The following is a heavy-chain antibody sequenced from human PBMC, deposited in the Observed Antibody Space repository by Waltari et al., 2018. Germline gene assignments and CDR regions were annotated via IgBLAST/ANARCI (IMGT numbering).Heavy chain of an antibody. D-gene: IGHD2-2*01. V-gene: IGHV1-69*13. J-gene: IGHJ3*02. Sequence: QVQLVQSGAEVKKPGSSVKVSCKASGGTFSSYAISWVRQAPGQGLEWVGGIIPIFGTANYEKKCQSRVTITADESTSTAYMELSSLRSEDTAVYYCARSSYAGGLVDAFDIWGQGTMVTVSS. CDR1: GGTFSSYA. CDR3: ARSSYAGGLVDAFDI. CDR2: IIPIFGTA.